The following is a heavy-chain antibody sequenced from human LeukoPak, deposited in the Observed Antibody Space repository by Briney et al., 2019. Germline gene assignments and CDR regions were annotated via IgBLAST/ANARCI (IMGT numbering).Heavy chain of an antibody. CDR2: ISNSGSTI. CDR3: ARDVVGLSSSWYSY. CDR1: GFTFSSYE. J-gene: IGHJ4*02. D-gene: IGHD6-13*01. V-gene: IGHV3-48*03. Sequence: GGSLRLSCAASGFTFSSYEMSWIRQAPGKGLEWISYISNSGSTIYYADSVKGRFTISRDNAKNSLYLQMNSLRAEDTAVYYCARDVVGLSSSWYSYWGQGTLVTVSS.